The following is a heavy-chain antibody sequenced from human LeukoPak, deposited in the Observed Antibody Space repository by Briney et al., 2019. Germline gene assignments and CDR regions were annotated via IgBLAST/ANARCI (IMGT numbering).Heavy chain of an antibody. D-gene: IGHD5-24*01. V-gene: IGHV3-23*01. CDR1: GFTFSSFA. J-gene: IGHJ4*02. CDR3: AKDRWLDFYYFDY. CDR2: ISGSGDST. Sequence: GGSLRLSCAASGFTFSSFAMSWVRQAPGKGPEWVSAISGSGDSTYYADSVKGRFTISRDNSKNTLFLHMNSLRAEDTAVFFCAKDRWLDFYYFDYWGQGTLVTVSS.